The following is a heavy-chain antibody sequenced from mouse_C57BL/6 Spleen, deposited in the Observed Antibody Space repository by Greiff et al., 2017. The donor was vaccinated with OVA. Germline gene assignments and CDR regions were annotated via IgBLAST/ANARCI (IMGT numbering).Heavy chain of an antibody. J-gene: IGHJ4*01. V-gene: IGHV1-69*01. D-gene: IGHD2-5*01. CDR3: ARGGSNYDYAMDY. CDR1: GYTFTSYW. Sequence: QVQLKHPGAELVMPGASVKLSCKASGYTFTSYWMHWVKQRPGQGLEWIGEIDPSDSYTNYNQKFKGKSTLTVDKSSSTAYMQLSSLTSEDSAVYYCARGGSNYDYAMDYWGQGTSVTVSS. CDR2: IDPSDSYT.